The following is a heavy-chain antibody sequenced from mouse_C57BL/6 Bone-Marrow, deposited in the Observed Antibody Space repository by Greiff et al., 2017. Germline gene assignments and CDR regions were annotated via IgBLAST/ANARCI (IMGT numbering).Heavy chain of an antibody. Sequence: QVQLQQPGAELVKPGASVKMSCKASGYTFTSYWITWVKQRPGQGLEWIGDIYPGSGSTNYNEKFKSKATLTVDTSSSTAYMQLSSLTSEDSAVYYCARSVIYYYGSPYYYAMDYWGQGTSVTVSS. CDR3: ARSVIYYYGSPYYYAMDY. V-gene: IGHV1-55*01. J-gene: IGHJ4*01. D-gene: IGHD1-1*01. CDR1: GYTFTSYW. CDR2: IYPGSGST.